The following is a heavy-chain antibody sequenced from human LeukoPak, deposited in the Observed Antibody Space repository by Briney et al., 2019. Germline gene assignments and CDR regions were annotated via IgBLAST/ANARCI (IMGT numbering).Heavy chain of an antibody. V-gene: IGHV3-23*01. CDR1: GFTFSSYA. J-gene: IGHJ4*02. D-gene: IGHD2-15*01. CDR3: ARALTGYCSAGSCHGDY. Sequence: GGYLRLSCAASGFTFSSYAMSWVRQAPGKGLERVSAISLRGDGRPSAVCVKGRFTISRDNSKNTLYVQLNSVRAEDTAVYYCARALTGYCSAGSCHGDYWGQGTLVTVSS. CDR2: ISLRGDGR.